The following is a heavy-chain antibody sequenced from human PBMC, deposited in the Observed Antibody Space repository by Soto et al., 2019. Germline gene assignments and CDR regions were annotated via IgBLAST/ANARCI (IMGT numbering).Heavy chain of an antibody. V-gene: IGHV3-66*01. J-gene: IGHJ6*02. CDR2: IYSGGAT. CDR3: VRNYGAV. D-gene: IGHD3-16*01. Sequence: EVQLVESGGGLVQPGGSLRLSCAVSGFSVTTYHMTWVRQAPGKGLEWVSIIYSGGATDYADSVKGRLTISRDNSKNTLHLQMNSLRGEDTAIYYCVRNYGAVWGQGTTVTVSS. CDR1: GFSVTTYH.